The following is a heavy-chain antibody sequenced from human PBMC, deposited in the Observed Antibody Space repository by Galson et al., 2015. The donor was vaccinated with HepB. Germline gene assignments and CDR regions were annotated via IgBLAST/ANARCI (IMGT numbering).Heavy chain of an antibody. J-gene: IGHJ4*02. CDR2: ISYDGNRK. CDR3: ARGRDIRVAGSYLDY. Sequence: SLRLSCAASRFSFSNFAIHWVRQAPGKGLEWVSLISYDGNRKHYADSVKGRSTISRDNSKNTVDLQMNSLRPEDTAVYYCARGRDIRVAGSYLDYWGQGTLAIVSS. CDR1: RFSFSNFA. V-gene: IGHV3-30-3*01. D-gene: IGHD3-16*01.